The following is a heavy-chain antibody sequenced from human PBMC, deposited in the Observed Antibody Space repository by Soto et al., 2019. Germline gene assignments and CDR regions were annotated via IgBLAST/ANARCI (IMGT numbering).Heavy chain of an antibody. D-gene: IGHD2-15*01. Sequence: PSETLSLTCAVSASSISSAYFWGWIRQPPGEGLEWIATIFHTGGTYYNPSLKSRVTISVGTSNNQFSLRLNSVTAADTALYFCARTWLAGGTPADAFDIWGQGTTVTVSS. CDR2: IFHTGGT. J-gene: IGHJ3*02. CDR1: ASSISSAYF. CDR3: ARTWLAGGTPADAFDI. V-gene: IGHV4-38-2*01.